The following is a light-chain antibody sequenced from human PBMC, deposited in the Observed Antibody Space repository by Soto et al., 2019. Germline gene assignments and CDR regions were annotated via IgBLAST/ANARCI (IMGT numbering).Light chain of an antibody. CDR2: KAS. Sequence: DIQMTQSPSTLSASVGDRVTITCRASQSIGNWLAWYQQKPGNALKLLIYKASNLHSGVPSRFSGSGSGTEFTLTISSLQPADFATDFCQQYITYSVTFGGGTKVEI. CDR3: QQYITYSVT. CDR1: QSIGNW. V-gene: IGKV1-5*03. J-gene: IGKJ4*01.